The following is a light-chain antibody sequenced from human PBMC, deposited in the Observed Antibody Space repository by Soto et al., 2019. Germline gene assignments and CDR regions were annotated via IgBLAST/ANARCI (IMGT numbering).Light chain of an antibody. CDR3: QKRSNWPPIT. J-gene: IGKJ5*01. V-gene: IGKV3-11*01. CDR1: QSVSNY. CDR2: DAS. Sequence: EIVLTQSPGTLSLSPGERATLSCRGSQSVSNYLAWYQQKPAQAPRLLIYDASNRATGIPARFSGSGSGTDLTLTISSLEQEDFAVYYCQKRSNWPPITFGQGTRLEIK.